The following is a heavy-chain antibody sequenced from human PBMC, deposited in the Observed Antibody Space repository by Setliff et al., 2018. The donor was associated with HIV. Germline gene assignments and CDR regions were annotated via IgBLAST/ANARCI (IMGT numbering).Heavy chain of an antibody. Sequence: SVKVSCKASGGSFRNYAINWVRRAPGQGLEWMGGIIPLLGTPNYAHKFQGRVTITADKYSSTVYMELSSLRSEDSAVFYCAGDRSGIAVAAPDGFDVWGQGTMVTVSS. V-gene: IGHV1-69*06. CDR3: AGDRSGIAVAAPDGFDV. J-gene: IGHJ3*01. CDR2: IIPLLGTP. CDR1: GGSFRNYA. D-gene: IGHD6-19*01.